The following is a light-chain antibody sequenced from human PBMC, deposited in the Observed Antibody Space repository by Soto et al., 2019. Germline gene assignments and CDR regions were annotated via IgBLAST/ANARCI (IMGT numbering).Light chain of an antibody. J-gene: IGLJ2*01. CDR2: DVS. CDR1: SSDVGGYNY. CDR3: SSYTSSSTRV. V-gene: IGLV2-14*01. Sequence: QSVLTQPASVSGSPGQSITISCTGTSSDVGGYNYVSWYQQHPGKAPKLMIYDVSNRPSGVSNRFSGSKSGNTASLTISGLQAEDEADYYYSSYTSSSTRVFGGGTQLTVL.